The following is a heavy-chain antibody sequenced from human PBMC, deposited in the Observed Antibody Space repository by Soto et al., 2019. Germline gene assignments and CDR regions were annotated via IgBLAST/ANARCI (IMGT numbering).Heavy chain of an antibody. Sequence: QVQLVQSGAEVKKPGSSVKVSCKASGGTFSSYAISWVRQAPGQGLEWMGGIIPIFGTANYAQKFQGRVTITADESTSTAYMELSSLRSEDTALDYCAIVLRDFDWLSRVGSWFDPWGQGTLVTVSS. CDR1: GGTFSSYA. J-gene: IGHJ5*02. V-gene: IGHV1-69*01. D-gene: IGHD3-9*01. CDR2: IIPIFGTA. CDR3: AIVLRDFDWLSRVGSWFDP.